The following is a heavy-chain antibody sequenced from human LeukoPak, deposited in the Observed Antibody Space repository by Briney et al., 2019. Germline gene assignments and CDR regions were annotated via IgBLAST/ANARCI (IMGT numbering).Heavy chain of an antibody. D-gene: IGHD3-3*02. CDR3: ARYTQHYGFDI. Sequence: PGGSLRLSCAASGFSFGDYAMHWVRQAPGKGPEWVSGISGNSVSIGYADSVRGRFTISRDNAKGSLYLQMNSLRSEDTAVYYCARYTQHYGFDIWGQGTMVTVSA. J-gene: IGHJ3*02. CDR2: ISGNSVSI. CDR1: GFSFGDYA. V-gene: IGHV3-9*01.